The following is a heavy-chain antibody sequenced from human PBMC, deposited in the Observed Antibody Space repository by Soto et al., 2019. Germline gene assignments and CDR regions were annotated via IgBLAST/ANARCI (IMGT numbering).Heavy chain of an antibody. D-gene: IGHD2-15*01. Sequence: LRLSCAASGFTFSSYGMHWVRQAPGKGLEWVAVIWYDGSNKYYADSVKGRFTISRDNSKNTLYLQMNSLRAEDTAVYYCARAGYSNGGNWFDPWGQGTLVTVSS. V-gene: IGHV3-33*01. CDR2: IWYDGSNK. CDR3: ARAGYSNGGNWFDP. CDR1: GFTFSSYG. J-gene: IGHJ5*02.